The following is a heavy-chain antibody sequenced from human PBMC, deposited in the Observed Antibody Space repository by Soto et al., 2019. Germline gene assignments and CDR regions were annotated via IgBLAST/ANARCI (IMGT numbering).Heavy chain of an antibody. Sequence: QVQLVQSGAEVKKPGASVKVSCKASGYTFTSYDINWVRQATGQGLEWMGGMNPNSGNTGYAQKFQGRVTMTRNTSISTAYMELSSLRSEDTAVYYCARAVRFWSGSNYYYYYMDVWGKGTTVTVSS. V-gene: IGHV1-8*01. CDR3: ARAVRFWSGSNYYYYYMDV. J-gene: IGHJ6*03. CDR1: GYTFTSYD. CDR2: MNPNSGNT. D-gene: IGHD3-3*01.